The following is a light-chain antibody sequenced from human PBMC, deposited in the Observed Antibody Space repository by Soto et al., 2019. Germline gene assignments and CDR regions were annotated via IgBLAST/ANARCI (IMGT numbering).Light chain of an antibody. J-gene: IGKJ5*01. V-gene: IGKV3-20*01. Sequence: IVLTQSPGTLSLSPGERATLSCRASQSVSSSSLAWYQQRPGQAPRLLIYGTSSRATGIPDRFSGSGSGTDFTLTISRLEPEDFAVYFCQRYGSSPLITFGQGTRPEIK. CDR1: QSVSSSS. CDR3: QRYGSSPLIT. CDR2: GTS.